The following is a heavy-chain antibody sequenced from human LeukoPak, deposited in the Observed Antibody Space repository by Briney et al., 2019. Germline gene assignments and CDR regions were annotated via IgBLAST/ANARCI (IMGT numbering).Heavy chain of an antibody. J-gene: IGHJ4*02. Sequence: GGSLRLSCAASGFTFSSYAMSWVRQAPGKGLEWVSAISGSGGSTYYADSVKGRFTISRDNSKNTLYLQMNSLRAEDTAVYCCAKDVLLWFGELLVPYYFDYWGQGTLVTVSS. V-gene: IGHV3-23*01. CDR1: GFTFSSYA. CDR3: AKDVLLWFGELLVPYYFDY. D-gene: IGHD3-10*01. CDR2: ISGSGGST.